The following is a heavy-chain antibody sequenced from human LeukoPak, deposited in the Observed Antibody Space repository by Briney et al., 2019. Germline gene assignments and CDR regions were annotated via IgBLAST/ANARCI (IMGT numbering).Heavy chain of an antibody. CDR2: ISAYNGNT. D-gene: IGHD6-13*01. J-gene: IGHJ4*02. Sequence: ASVKVSCKASGYTFTSYGISWVRQAPGQGLEWMGWISAYNGNTNYAQKLQGRVTMTTDTSTSTAYTELRSLRSDDTAVYYCARTVLASAAAGTPDYWGQGTLVTVSS. CDR3: ARTVLASAAAGTPDY. V-gene: IGHV1-18*01. CDR1: GYTFTSYG.